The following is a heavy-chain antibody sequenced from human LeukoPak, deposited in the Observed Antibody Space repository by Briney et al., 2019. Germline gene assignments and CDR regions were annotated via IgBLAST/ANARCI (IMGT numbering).Heavy chain of an antibody. CDR2: INHSGST. CDR1: GGSFSGYY. CDR3: ARGPYSSGWRHLDWYFDL. Sequence: LSETLSLTCAVYGGSFSGYYWSWIRQPPGKGLEWIGEINHSGSTNYNPSLKSRVTISVDTSKNQFSLKLSSVTAADTAVYYCARGPYSSGWRHLDWYFDLWGRGTLVTVSS. V-gene: IGHV4-34*01. J-gene: IGHJ2*01. D-gene: IGHD6-19*01.